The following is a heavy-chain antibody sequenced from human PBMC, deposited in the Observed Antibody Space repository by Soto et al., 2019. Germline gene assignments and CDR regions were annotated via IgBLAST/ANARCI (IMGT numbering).Heavy chain of an antibody. CDR2: INPNSGGT. V-gene: IGHV1-2*04. J-gene: IGHJ5*02. Sequence: ASVKVSCKASGYTFTGYYMHWVRQAPGQGLEWMGWINPNSGGTNYAQKFQGWVTMTRDTSISTAYMELSRLRSDDTAVYYCAREIVVVPAAIGGNWFDPWGQGTLVTVSS. CDR3: AREIVVVPAAIGGNWFDP. CDR1: GYTFTGYY. D-gene: IGHD2-2*01.